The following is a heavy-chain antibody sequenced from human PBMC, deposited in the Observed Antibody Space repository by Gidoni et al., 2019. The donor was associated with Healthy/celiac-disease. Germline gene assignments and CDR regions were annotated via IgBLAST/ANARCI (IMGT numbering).Heavy chain of an antibody. V-gene: IGHV3-23*01. CDR1: GFTFISYD. D-gene: IGHD3-22*01. Sequence: EVQLLESVGGLVQPGGSLRLSSAASGFTFISYDMSWVPQAPGKGLEWVSVISGSGGSTYYADSVKGRFTISRDNSKNTRYLQVNSLRAEDTAVYYCAKNRRIYYDSSGHFDYWGQGTLVTVSS. J-gene: IGHJ4*02. CDR3: AKNRRIYYDSSGHFDY. CDR2: ISGSGGST.